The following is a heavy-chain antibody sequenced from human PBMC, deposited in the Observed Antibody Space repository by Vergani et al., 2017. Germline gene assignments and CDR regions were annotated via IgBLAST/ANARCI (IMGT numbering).Heavy chain of an antibody. J-gene: IGHJ4*02. D-gene: IGHD3-9*01. CDR1: GYTFSNYY. Sequence: QVQVVQSGAEVKKSGASVKVSCKTSGYTFSNYYMHWVRQAPGQGLEWMGIINPSGGHTNYAQKFQGRVTMTRDTSTSTVYMEMSSLRSEDTGIYYCARGDYCILTGYRYWGQGTLVTVSA. V-gene: IGHV1-46*03. CDR3: ARGDYCILTGYRY. CDR2: INPSGGHT.